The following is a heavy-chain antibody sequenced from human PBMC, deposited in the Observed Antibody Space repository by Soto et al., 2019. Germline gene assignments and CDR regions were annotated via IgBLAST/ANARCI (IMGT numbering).Heavy chain of an antibody. CDR3: ANLSPPLAAAGPEVYYYYGMDV. CDR2: ISGSGGST. V-gene: IGHV3-23*01. D-gene: IGHD6-13*01. CDR1: GFTFSSYA. J-gene: IGHJ6*02. Sequence: GGSLRLSCAASGFTFSSYAMSWVRQAPGKGLEWVSAISGSGGSTYYADSVKGRFTISRGNSKNTLYLQMNSLRAEDTAVYYCANLSPPLAAAGPEVYYYYGMDVWGQGTTVTVSS.